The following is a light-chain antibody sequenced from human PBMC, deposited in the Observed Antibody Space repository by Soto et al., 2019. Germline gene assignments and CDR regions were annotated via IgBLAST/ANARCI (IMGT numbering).Light chain of an antibody. CDR1: SSNIGAGYD. CDR2: GNS. Sequence: QSVLTQPPSVSGAPGQWVTISCTGSSSNIGAGYDVYWYQQLPGTAPKLLIYGNSNRPSGVPDRFSGSKSGTSASLAITGLQAEDEADYYCQSYDRTLSGVIFGGGTQLTVL. V-gene: IGLV1-40*01. J-gene: IGLJ2*01. CDR3: QSYDRTLSGVI.